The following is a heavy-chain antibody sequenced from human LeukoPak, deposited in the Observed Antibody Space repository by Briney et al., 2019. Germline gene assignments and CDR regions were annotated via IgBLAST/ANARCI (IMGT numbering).Heavy chain of an antibody. CDR2: IKQDGSEK. Sequence: GGSLRLSCAASGFTFSSYWVSWVRQAPGKGLEWVANIKQDGSEKYYVDSVKGRFTISRDNAKNSLYLQMNSLRAEDTAVYYCARDYGDYIYYYYYYMDVWGKGTTVTVSS. CDR1: GFTFSSYW. J-gene: IGHJ6*03. CDR3: ARDYGDYIYYYYYYMDV. D-gene: IGHD4-17*01. V-gene: IGHV3-7*01.